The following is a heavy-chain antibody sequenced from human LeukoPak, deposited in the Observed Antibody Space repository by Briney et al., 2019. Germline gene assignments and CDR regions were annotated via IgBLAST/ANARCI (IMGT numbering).Heavy chain of an antibody. D-gene: IGHD3-10*01. V-gene: IGHV4-4*02. CDR1: GGSISSSNW. J-gene: IGHJ2*01. CDR3: ARVGFGELGDWYFDL. CDR2: IYHSGST. Sequence: SETVSLTCAVSGGSISSSNWWSWVRQPPGKGLEWIGEIYHSGSTNYNPSLKSRVTISVDKSKNQFSLKLSSVTAADTAVYYCARVGFGELGDWYFDLWGRGTLVTVSS.